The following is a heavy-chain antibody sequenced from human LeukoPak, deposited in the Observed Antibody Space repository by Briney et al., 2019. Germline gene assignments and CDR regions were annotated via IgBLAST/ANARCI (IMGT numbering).Heavy chain of an antibody. J-gene: IGHJ4*02. V-gene: IGHV4-59*01. CDR3: ARGGSSTWTAPHY. CDR1: GGSISDYS. Sequence: SETLSLTCTVSGGSISDYSWSWVRQPPGKGLEWIGHISYTGRTNYNPSLKGRVTISLDASKNQFSLKLDSVTTVDTAMYYCARGGSSTWTAPHYWGQGTLVTVSS. D-gene: IGHD6-13*01. CDR2: ISYTGRT.